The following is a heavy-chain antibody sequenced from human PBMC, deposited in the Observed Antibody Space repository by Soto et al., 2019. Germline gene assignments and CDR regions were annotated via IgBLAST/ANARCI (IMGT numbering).Heavy chain of an antibody. Sequence: GGSLRLACVASGFTFGSRAMSWVRQAPGEGLEWVSTITDSGGDTKYADSVRGRFTISRDNSKNTLYLQMSSLRAEDSAVYYCARGSADPSPGIRIFDFWGRGALVTVSS. CDR2: ITDSGGDT. V-gene: IGHV3-23*01. J-gene: IGHJ4*02. CDR3: ARGSADPSPGIRIFDF. D-gene: IGHD3-10*01. CDR1: GFTFGSRA.